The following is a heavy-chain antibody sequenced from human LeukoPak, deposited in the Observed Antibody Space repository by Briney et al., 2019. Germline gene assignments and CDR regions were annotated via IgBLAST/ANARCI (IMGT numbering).Heavy chain of an antibody. CDR3: ASSEKDEVLRFLEWSPGFDY. Sequence: PSETLSLTCTVSGGSIGSSSYYWGWIRQPPGKGLEWIGSIYYSGSTYYNPSLKSRVTISVDTSKNQFSLKLSSMTAADTAVYYCASSEKDEVLRFLEWSPGFDYWGQGTLVTVSS. V-gene: IGHV4-39*07. J-gene: IGHJ4*02. D-gene: IGHD3-3*01. CDR1: GGSIGSSSYY. CDR2: IYYSGST.